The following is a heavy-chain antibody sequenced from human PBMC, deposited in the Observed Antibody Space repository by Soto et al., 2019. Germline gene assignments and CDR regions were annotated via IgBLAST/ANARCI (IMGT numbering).Heavy chain of an antibody. CDR2: ISSSSSTL. Sequence: GGSLRLSCAASGFTFISYSMNWVRQAPGKGLEWVSYISSSSSTLYYADSVKGRFTISRDNAKNSLYLQMNSLRDEDTAVYYCARGASRGIWFGEFTGSWGQGTLVTVSS. CDR3: ARGASRGIWFGEFTGS. J-gene: IGHJ4*02. CDR1: GFTFISYS. V-gene: IGHV3-48*02. D-gene: IGHD3-10*01.